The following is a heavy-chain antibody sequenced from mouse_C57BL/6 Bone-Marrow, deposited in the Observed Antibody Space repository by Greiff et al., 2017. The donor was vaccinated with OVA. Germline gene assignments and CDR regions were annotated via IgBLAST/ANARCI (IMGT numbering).Heavy chain of an antibody. Sequence: DVMLVESGGGLVKPGGSLKLSCAASGFTFSDYGMHWVRQAPEKGLEWVAYISSGSSTIYYADTVKGRFTISRDNAKNTLCLHRTSLRSDDTAMYYCARETSMDYWGQGTSVTVSS. J-gene: IGHJ4*01. CDR1: GFTFSDYG. V-gene: IGHV5-17*01. CDR3: ARETSMDY. CDR2: ISSGSSTI.